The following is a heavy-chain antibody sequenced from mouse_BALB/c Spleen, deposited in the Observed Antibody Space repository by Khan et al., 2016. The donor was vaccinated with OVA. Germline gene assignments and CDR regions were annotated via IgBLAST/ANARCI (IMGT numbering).Heavy chain of an antibody. CDR1: GYSITSGYG. CDR3: ARTARINY. Sequence: EVQLQESGPGLVKPSQSLSLTCTVTGYSITSGYGWNWIRQFPGNKLEWMGYISYSGSTNYKPSLKSRISITRDTSKNQFFLQLNSVTTEDTATYYCARTARINYWGQGPTLTVSS. D-gene: IGHD1-2*01. J-gene: IGHJ2*01. V-gene: IGHV3-2*02. CDR2: ISYSGST.